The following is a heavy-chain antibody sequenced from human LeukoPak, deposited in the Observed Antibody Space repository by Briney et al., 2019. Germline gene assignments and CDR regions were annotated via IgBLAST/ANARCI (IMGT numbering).Heavy chain of an antibody. V-gene: IGHV1-2*02. D-gene: IGHD1-7*01. CDR1: GYPFSGFY. CDR2: INPNSGGT. CDR3: ARRSGFGTTAPFDF. J-gene: IGHJ4*02. Sequence: WASVKVSCKTSGYPFSGFYTHWVRQAPGQGLEWMGWINPNSGGTNYAQKYQGRVTMTRDTSTSTAYMELSRLRSDDTAVYYRARRSGFGTTAPFDFWGQGTLVTVSS.